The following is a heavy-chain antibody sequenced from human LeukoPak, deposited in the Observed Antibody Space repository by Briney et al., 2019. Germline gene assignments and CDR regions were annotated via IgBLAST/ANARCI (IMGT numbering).Heavy chain of an antibody. CDR3: ARIDSITIFGVLRGYFDY. CDR1: GYTFTSYG. CDR2: ISAYNGNT. Sequence: GASVKVSCKASGYTFTSYGISWVRQAPGQGLEWMGWISAYNGNTNYAQKLQGRVTMTTDTSTSTAHMELRSLRSDDTAVYYCARIDSITIFGVLRGYFDYWGQGTLVTVSS. J-gene: IGHJ4*02. D-gene: IGHD3-3*01. V-gene: IGHV1-18*01.